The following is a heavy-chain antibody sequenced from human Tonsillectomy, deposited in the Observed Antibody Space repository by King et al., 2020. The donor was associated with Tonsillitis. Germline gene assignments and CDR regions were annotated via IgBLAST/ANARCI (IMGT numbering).Heavy chain of an antibody. D-gene: IGHD4-23*01. J-gene: IGHJ4*02. CDR2: INHSGST. V-gene: IGHV4-34*01. Sequence: VQLQQWGAGLLKPSETLSLTCAVSGGSFSGYYWSWIRQPPGKGLEWIGEINHSGSTNYNPSLKSRVTISVDTSKNQFSLKLSSVTAADTAVYYCARGNFGGNSAFFDYWGQGTLVTVSS. CDR3: ARGNFGGNSAFFDY. CDR1: GGSFSGYY.